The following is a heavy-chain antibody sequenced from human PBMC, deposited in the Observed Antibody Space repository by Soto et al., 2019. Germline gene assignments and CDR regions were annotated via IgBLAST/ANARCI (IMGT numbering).Heavy chain of an antibody. CDR3: VKDVEVCFFSIFRRPYYGMDV. CDR2: ISYDGSNK. D-gene: IGHD3-3*02. V-gene: IGHV3-30*18. Sequence: GGSLRLSCAASGFTFSSYGMHWVRQAPGKGLEWVAVISYDGSNKYYADSVKGRFTISRDNSKNTLYLQMNSLRAEETAVYYYVKDVEVCFFSIFRRPYYGMDVWGQGTTVTVSS. CDR1: GFTFSSYG. J-gene: IGHJ6*02.